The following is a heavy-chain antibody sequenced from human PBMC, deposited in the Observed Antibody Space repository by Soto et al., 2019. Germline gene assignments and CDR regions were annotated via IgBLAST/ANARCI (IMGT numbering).Heavy chain of an antibody. CDR1: GGTFSSYA. V-gene: IGHV1-69*01. CDR2: IIPIFGTA. Sequence: QVQLVQSGAEVKKPGSSVKVSCKASGGTFSSYAISWVRQAPGQGLEWMGGIIPIFGTANYAQKFQGRVTISAEESTSTAYMELSSLRSEDTAVYSCARPVTVRGRYYGMDVWGHVTTVTVSS. CDR3: ARPVTVRGRYYGMDV. D-gene: IGHD3-10*01. J-gene: IGHJ6*02.